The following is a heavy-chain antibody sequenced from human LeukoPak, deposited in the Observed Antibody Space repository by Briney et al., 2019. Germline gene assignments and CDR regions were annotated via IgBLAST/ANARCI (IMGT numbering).Heavy chain of an antibody. J-gene: IGHJ4*02. D-gene: IGHD3-10*01. CDR3: ARDLLLMVRGVNPLDY. V-gene: IGHV3-48*01. Sequence: PGGSLRLSCAASGFTFSSNSMNWVRRAPGKGLECIAYISSSSITTSYADSVKGRFTISRDNAKSALYLQMNSLRAEDTAVYYCARDLLLMVRGVNPLDYWGQGTLVTVSS. CDR2: ISSSSITT. CDR1: GFTFSSNS.